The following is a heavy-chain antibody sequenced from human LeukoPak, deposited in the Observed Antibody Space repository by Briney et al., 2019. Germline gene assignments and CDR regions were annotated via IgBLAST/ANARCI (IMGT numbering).Heavy chain of an antibody. CDR1: GFTFSSYS. D-gene: IGHD5-18*01. Sequence: PGGSLRLSCAASGFTFSSYSMNWVRQAPGKGLEWVSVIYSGGSTYYADSVKGRFTISRDNSKNTLYLQMNSLRAEDTAVYYCAKEYGYTYGEFDYWGQGTLVTVSS. CDR2: IYSGGST. V-gene: IGHV3-53*01. CDR3: AKEYGYTYGEFDY. J-gene: IGHJ4*02.